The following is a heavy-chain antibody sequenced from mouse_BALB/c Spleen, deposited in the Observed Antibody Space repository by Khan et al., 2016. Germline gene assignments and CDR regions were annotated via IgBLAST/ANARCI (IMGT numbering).Heavy chain of an antibody. CDR1: GYSITSGYF. V-gene: IGHV3-6*02. CDR3: ARDGYDGWFAY. CDR2: ISYAGYN. D-gene: IGHD2-2*01. Sequence: EVQLQESGPGLVKPSQSLSLTCSVSGYSITSGYFWNWIRQFPGNKLEWMGYISYAGYNDYNPSLKNRISITRDTSKNQFFLKLNSVTTEDTATSYCARDGYDGWFAYWGQGTLVTVSA. J-gene: IGHJ3*01.